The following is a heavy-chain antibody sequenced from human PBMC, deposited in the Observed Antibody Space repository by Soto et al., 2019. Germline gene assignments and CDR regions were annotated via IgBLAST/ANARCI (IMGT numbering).Heavy chain of an antibody. Sequence: PGGSLRLSCAASGFTFSDYYMSWIRQAPGKGLEWVSYVSSSSTYTNYADSVKGRFSISRDNAKNSLYLQMNSLRVEDTAVYYCARDSGWFDPWGQGTLVTVSS. CDR1: GFTFSDYY. J-gene: IGHJ5*02. CDR2: VSSSSTYT. CDR3: ARDSGWFDP. V-gene: IGHV3-11*05.